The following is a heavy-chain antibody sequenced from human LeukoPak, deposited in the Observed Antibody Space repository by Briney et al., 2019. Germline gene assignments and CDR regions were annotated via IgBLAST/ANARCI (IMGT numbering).Heavy chain of an antibody. CDR2: INHSGST. D-gene: IGHD3-3*01. J-gene: IGHJ4*02. V-gene: IGHV4-34*01. CDR3: ARENTIFGVVTIDY. CDR1: GGSFSGYY. Sequence: PSETLSLTCAVYGGSFSGYYWSWIRQPPGKGLEWIGEINHSGSTNYNPSLKSRVTISVDTSKNQFSLKLSSVTAADAAVYYCARENTIFGVVTIDYWGQGPLVTVSS.